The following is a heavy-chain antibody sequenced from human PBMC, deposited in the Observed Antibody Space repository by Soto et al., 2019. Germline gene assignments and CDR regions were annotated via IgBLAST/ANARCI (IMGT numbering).Heavy chain of an antibody. CDR1: GFTFDDYA. CDR3: AKDMRIAAAGTIDY. CDR2: ISWNSGSI. J-gene: IGHJ4*02. D-gene: IGHD6-13*01. Sequence: SGGSLRLSCAASGFTFDDYAMHWVRQAPGKGLEWVSGISWNSGSIGYADSVKGRFTISRDNAKNSLYLQMNSLRAEDTALYYCAKDMRIAAAGTIDYWGQGTLVTVSS. V-gene: IGHV3-9*01.